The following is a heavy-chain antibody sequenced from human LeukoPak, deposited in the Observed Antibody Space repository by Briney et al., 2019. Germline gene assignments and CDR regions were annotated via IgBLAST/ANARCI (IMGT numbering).Heavy chain of an antibody. V-gene: IGHV3-30*04. CDR3: GRPRTVTTRFAPVDY. D-gene: IGHD4-17*01. CDR2: ISYDGSDK. CDR1: GFIFSSYA. Sequence: GGSLRLSCVASGFIFSSYAMHWVRQAPGKGLEWVAVISYDGSDKYYADSVKGRFTISRDNSRDTVYLQMNSLRAEDTAVYYCGRPRTVTTRFAPVDYWGQGTLVTVSS. J-gene: IGHJ4*02.